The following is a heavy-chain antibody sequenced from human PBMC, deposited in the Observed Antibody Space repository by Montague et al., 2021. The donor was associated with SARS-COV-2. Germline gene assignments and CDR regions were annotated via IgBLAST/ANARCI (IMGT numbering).Heavy chain of an antibody. CDR2: ISWNSDRI. J-gene: IGHJ4*02. V-gene: IGHV3-9*01. D-gene: IGHD5-12*01. CDR1: GFDFNYHA. CDR3: GKDPGYTGYEGYIDH. Sequence: SLRLSCAGSGFDFNYHAMQWVRQAPGKALEWVSGISWNSDRIGYADSVKGRFTISRDNAKNSLYLQMNNLRPEDTALYYCGKDPGYTGYEGYIDHWGRGTLVTVSS.